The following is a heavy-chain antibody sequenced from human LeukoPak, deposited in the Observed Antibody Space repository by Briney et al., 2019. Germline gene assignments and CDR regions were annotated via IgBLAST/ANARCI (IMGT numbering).Heavy chain of an antibody. CDR2: IKQDGSGK. Sequence: PGGSLRLSCAASGFTFSSYWMSWVRQAPGKGLEWVANIKQDGSGKYYVDSVKGRFTISRDNAKNSLYLQMNSLRAEDTAVYYCARGYSSGHFEYWGQGTLVTVSS. D-gene: IGHD6-19*01. J-gene: IGHJ4*02. CDR3: ARGYSSGHFEY. V-gene: IGHV3-7*01. CDR1: GFTFSSYW.